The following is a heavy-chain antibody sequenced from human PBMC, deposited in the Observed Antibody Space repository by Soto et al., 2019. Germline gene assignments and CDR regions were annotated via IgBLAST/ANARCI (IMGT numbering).Heavy chain of an antibody. J-gene: IGHJ4*02. Sequence: PGGSLRLSCAASGFTFSSYSMSWVRQAPGKGLEWVSAISGSGGSTYYADSVKGRFTISRDNSKNTLYLQMNSLRAEDTAVYYCAKGGYYDFWSGHRIFDYWGQGTLVTVSS. D-gene: IGHD3-3*01. CDR2: ISGSGGST. CDR1: GFTFSSYS. CDR3: AKGGYYDFWSGHRIFDY. V-gene: IGHV3-23*01.